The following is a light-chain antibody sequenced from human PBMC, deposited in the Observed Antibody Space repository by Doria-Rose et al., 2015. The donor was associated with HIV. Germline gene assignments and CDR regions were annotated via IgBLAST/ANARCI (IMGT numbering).Light chain of an antibody. CDR3: QQSSSTPYT. CDR2: GVS. CDR1: QSIRRY. Sequence: QLTQSPSSLSASVGDRVTITCRASQSIRRYLNWYQQKRGTAPKLLIYGVSTLQSGVPLRFSGGESGTDFTLTISSLQPEDSATYYCQQSSSTPYTFGQGTKVEIK. J-gene: IGKJ2*01. V-gene: IGKV1-39*01.